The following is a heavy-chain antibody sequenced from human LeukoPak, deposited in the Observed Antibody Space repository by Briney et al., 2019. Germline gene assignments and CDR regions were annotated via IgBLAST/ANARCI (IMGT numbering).Heavy chain of an antibody. CDR1: GFTFSDYY. J-gene: IGHJ6*02. V-gene: IGHV3-11*01. D-gene: IGHD2-15*01. Sequence: PGGSLRLSCAASGFTFSDYYMSWIRQAPGKGLEWVSYISSSGSTICYADSVKGRFTISRDNAKNSLYLQMNSLRAEDTAVYYCARVCSGGSCSYYYYGMDVWGQGTTVTVSS. CDR3: ARVCSGGSCSYYYYGMDV. CDR2: ISSSGSTI.